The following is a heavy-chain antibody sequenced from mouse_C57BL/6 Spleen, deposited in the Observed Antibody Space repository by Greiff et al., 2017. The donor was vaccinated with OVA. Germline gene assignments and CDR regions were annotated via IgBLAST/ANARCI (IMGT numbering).Heavy chain of an antibody. CDR1: GYTFTSYW. CDR3: ARYGNYVWYFDV. J-gene: IGHJ1*03. V-gene: IGHV1-50*01. CDR2: IDPSDSYT. Sequence: QVQLQQPGAELVKPGASVKLSCKASGYTFTSYWMQWVKQRPGQGLEWIGEIDPSDSYTNYNQKFKGKATLTVDTSSSTAYMQLSSLTSEDSAVYYCARYGNYVWYFDVWGTGTTVTVSS. D-gene: IGHD2-1*01.